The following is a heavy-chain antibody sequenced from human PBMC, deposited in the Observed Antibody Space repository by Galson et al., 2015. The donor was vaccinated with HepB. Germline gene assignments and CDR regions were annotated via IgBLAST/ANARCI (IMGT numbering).Heavy chain of an antibody. Sequence: SLRLSCAASGFTFSSYWMSWVRQAPGKGLEWVANIKQDGSEKYYVDSVKGRFTISRDNAKNSLYLQMNSLRAEDTAVYYCARDRPYPGDYYYGMDVWGQGTTVTVSS. CDR3: ARDRPYPGDYYYGMDV. CDR1: GFTFSSYW. V-gene: IGHV3-7*03. CDR2: IKQDGSEK. J-gene: IGHJ6*02.